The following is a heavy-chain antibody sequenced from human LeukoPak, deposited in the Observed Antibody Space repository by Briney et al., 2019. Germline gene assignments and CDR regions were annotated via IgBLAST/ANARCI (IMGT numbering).Heavy chain of an antibody. J-gene: IGHJ3*02. Sequence: SETLSLTCTVSGGSISSYYWSWIRQPPGKGLEWIGYIYYSGSTNYNPSLKSRVTISVDTSKNQFSLKLSSVTAADTAVYYCARDNGDYGDYLDAFDIWGQGTMVTVSS. D-gene: IGHD4-17*01. CDR3: ARDNGDYGDYLDAFDI. CDR2: IYYSGST. V-gene: IGHV4-59*01. CDR1: GGSISSYY.